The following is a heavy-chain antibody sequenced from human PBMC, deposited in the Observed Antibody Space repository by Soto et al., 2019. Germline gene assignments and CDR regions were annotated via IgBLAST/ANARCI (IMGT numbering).Heavy chain of an antibody. CDR1: GGSIRSSNW. Sequence: LSLTCAVSGGSIRSSNWWSWVRQPPGKGLEWIGGIYHSGSTNYNPSLKSRVTISVDKSKNQFSLKLSSVTAADTAVYYCARDQWPRGGMDVWGQGTTVTVSS. V-gene: IGHV4-4*02. CDR3: ARDQWPRGGMDV. J-gene: IGHJ6*02. CDR2: IYHSGST. D-gene: IGHD6-19*01.